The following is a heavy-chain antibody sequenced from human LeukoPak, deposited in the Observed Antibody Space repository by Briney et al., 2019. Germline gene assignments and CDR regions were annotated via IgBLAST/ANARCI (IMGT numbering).Heavy chain of an antibody. Sequence: AGGSLRLSCAASGFTFSSYWMSWARQAPGKGLEWVASIKQDGSEKYCVDSVKGRFTISRDNANNSLYLQMNSLRADDTAVYYCARDIGLRKAAPPGWFDPWGQGALVTVSS. CDR3: ARDIGLRKAAPPGWFDP. V-gene: IGHV3-7*01. CDR1: GFTFSSYW. D-gene: IGHD6-6*01. CDR2: IKQDGSEK. J-gene: IGHJ5*02.